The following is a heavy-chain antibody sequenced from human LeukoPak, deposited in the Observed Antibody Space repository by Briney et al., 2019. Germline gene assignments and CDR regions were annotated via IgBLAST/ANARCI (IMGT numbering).Heavy chain of an antibody. CDR2: VDSSDSTHYS. V-gene: IGHV4-4*09. CDR3: ARLSAAASHP. J-gene: IGHJ5*02. CDR1: GGSINTHY. Sequence: SETLSLTCTVSGGSINTHYWGWIRQPPGKGLEWIGYVDSSDSTHYSHYNPSLKSRVSISADMSKNQFSLNMYSVTTADTAVYYCARLSAAASHPWGQGTLVIVSS. D-gene: IGHD6-13*01.